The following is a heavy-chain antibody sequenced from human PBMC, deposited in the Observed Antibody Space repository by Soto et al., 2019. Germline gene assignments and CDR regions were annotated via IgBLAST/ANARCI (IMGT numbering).Heavy chain of an antibody. CDR3: ARVGYSNYEGYFDY. J-gene: IGHJ4*02. CDR2: MNPDSGHT. CDR1: GYTFTSYD. V-gene: IGHV1-8*01. D-gene: IGHD4-4*01. Sequence: ASVKVSCKASGYTFTSYDINWVRQATGQGPEWMGWMNPDSGHTGYARKFRGRVSMTRNTSISTAYMELSSLRSDDTAMYYCARVGYSNYEGYFDYWGQGTLVTVSS.